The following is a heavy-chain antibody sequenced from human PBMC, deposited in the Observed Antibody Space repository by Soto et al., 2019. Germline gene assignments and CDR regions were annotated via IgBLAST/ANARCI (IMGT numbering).Heavy chain of an antibody. CDR1: GGSISSYY. J-gene: IGHJ4*02. D-gene: IGHD4-17*01. CDR2: IYYSGST. V-gene: IGHV4-59*01. Sequence: SETLSLTCTVSGGSISSYYWSWIRQPPGKGLEWIGYIYYSGSTNYNPSLKSRVTISVDTSKNQFSLKLSSVTAADTAVYYCARRGDYRGRYFDYWGQGTLVTVSS. CDR3: ARRGDYRGRYFDY.